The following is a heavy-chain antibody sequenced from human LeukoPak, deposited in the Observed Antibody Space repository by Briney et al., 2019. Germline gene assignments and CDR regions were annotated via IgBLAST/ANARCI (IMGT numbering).Heavy chain of an antibody. J-gene: IGHJ4*02. CDR1: GYTFTSYA. V-gene: IGHV1-3*01. Sequence: ASVKVSCKASGYTFTSYAMHWVRQAPGQRLKWMGWINAGNGNTKYSQKFQGRVTITRDTSASTAYMELSSLRSEDTAVYYCARIRIAAAGLDYWGQGTLVTVSS. CDR2: INAGNGNT. CDR3: ARIRIAAAGLDY. D-gene: IGHD6-13*01.